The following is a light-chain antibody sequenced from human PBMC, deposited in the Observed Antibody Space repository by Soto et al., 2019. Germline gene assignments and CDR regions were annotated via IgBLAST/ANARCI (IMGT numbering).Light chain of an antibody. J-gene: IGKJ1*01. Sequence: EIVLTQSPGTLSLSPGERATLSCRASQSVTSNYLARYQQKPGQAPRLLIYAASRRAPGIPDRFSASGSGTDFTLTISRLEPEDFAVYFCQQYGTSPPWTFGQGAKVDIK. CDR3: QQYGTSPPWT. CDR2: AAS. CDR1: QSVTSNY. V-gene: IGKV3-20*01.